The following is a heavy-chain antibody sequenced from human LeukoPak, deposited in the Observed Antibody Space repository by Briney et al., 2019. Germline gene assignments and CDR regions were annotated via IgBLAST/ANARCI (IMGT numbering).Heavy chain of an antibody. Sequence: AGGSLRLSCAASGFTVSSNYMSWVRQAPGKGLEWVANIKQDGSEKYYVDSVKGRFTISRDNAKNSLYLQMNSLRAEDTAVYYCARVYYDSSGPIDYWGQGTLVTVSS. V-gene: IGHV3-7*01. CDR2: IKQDGSEK. CDR1: GFTVSSNY. D-gene: IGHD3-22*01. J-gene: IGHJ4*02. CDR3: ARVYYDSSGPIDY.